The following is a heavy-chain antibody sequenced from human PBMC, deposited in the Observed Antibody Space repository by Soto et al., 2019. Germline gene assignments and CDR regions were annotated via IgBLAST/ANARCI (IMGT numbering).Heavy chain of an antibody. CDR1: GFIFSDYA. D-gene: IGHD2-21*02. Sequence: EVQLLESGGGLVQPGGSLRLSCAASGFIFSDYAMTWVRQAPGKGLEWVSAISGTGDTTYYTDSVKGRFTISRDNSKSLLYVQMNSLRAEDTAVYYCAKIPYSVGDCFAFYGEHWGQGTLVTVSS. V-gene: IGHV3-23*01. J-gene: IGHJ4*02. CDR2: ISGTGDTT. CDR3: AKIPYSVGDCFAFYGEH.